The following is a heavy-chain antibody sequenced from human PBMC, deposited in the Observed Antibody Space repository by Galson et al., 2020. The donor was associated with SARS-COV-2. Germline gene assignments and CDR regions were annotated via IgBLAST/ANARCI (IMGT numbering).Heavy chain of an antibody. CDR3: AKDYNWNYGQYYCGMYV. Sequence: GGSLRLSCAASGFTFSSYAMSWVRQAPGKGLEWVSAISGSGGSTYYADSVKGRFTISRDNSKNTLYLQMNSLRAEDTAVYYCAKDYNWNYGQYYCGMYVWGQGTTVTVSS. CDR1: GFTFSSYA. V-gene: IGHV3-23*01. CDR2: ISGSGGST. J-gene: IGHJ6*02. D-gene: IGHD1-7*01.